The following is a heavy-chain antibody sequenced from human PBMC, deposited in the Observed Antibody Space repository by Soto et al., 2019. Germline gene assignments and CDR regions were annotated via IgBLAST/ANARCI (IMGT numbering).Heavy chain of an antibody. D-gene: IGHD3-9*01. J-gene: IGHJ6*02. V-gene: IGHV3-30-3*01. CDR3: ARDLILRYVDWLFPAEDQGGDYYYGLAV. CDR2: ISYDGSNK. Sequence: QVQLVESGGGVVQPGRSLRLSCAASGFTFSSYAMHWVRQAPGKGLEWVAVISYDGSNKYYADSVKGRFTISRDNSKNTLYLQTTSLREADTAVYYCARDLILRYVDWLFPAEDQGGDYYYGLAVWGQGTTVTVSS. CDR1: GFTFSSYA.